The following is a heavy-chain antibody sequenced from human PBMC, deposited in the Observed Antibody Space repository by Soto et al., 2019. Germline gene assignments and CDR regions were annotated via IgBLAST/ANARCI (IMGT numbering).Heavy chain of an antibody. CDR2: ISAYNGNT. Sequence: GASVKVSCKASGYTFTSYGISWVRQAPGQGLEWMGWISAYNGNTNYAQKLQGRVTMTTDTSTSTAYMELRSLRSDDTAVYYCARALYCSGTSCSGDWFDPWGQGTLVTVSS. J-gene: IGHJ5*02. CDR1: GYTFTSYG. CDR3: ARALYCSGTSCSGDWFDP. V-gene: IGHV1-18*01. D-gene: IGHD2-2*01.